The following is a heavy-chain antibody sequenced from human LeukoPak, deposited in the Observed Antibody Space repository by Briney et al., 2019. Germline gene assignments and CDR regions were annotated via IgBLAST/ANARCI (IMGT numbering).Heavy chain of an antibody. J-gene: IGHJ4*02. V-gene: IGHV1-8*01. CDR1: GYTFTSYD. D-gene: IGHD6-6*01. CDR3: ARVSSLVRHHLDY. CDR2: MNPNSGNT. Sequence: ASVKVSCKASGYTFTSYDINWVRQAPGQGLEWMGRMNPNSGNTGYAQKFQGRVTMTGDTSKSTAYMELSSLRSEDTAVYYCARVSSLVRHHLDYWGQGTLVTVCS.